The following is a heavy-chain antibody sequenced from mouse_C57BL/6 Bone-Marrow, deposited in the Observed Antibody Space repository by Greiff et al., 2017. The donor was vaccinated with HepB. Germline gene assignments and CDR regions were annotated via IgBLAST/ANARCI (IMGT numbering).Heavy chain of an antibody. J-gene: IGHJ4*01. Sequence: VQLQQPGAELVKPGASVKLSCKASGYTFTSYWMHWVKQRPGQGLEWIGMIHPNSGSTNYNEKFKSKATLTVDKSSSTAYMQLRSLTSEDSAVYYCARGPIYYGNYGGDYWGQGTSVTVSS. CDR2: IHPNSGST. V-gene: IGHV1-64*01. CDR3: ARGPIYYGNYGGDY. D-gene: IGHD2-1*01. CDR1: GYTFTSYW.